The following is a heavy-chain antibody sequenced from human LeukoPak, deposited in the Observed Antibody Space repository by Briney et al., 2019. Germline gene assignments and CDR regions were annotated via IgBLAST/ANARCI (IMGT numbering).Heavy chain of an antibody. CDR2: ISSGGST. Sequence: GGSLRLSCVASGFTVSSNYMSWVRQAPGKGLEWVSAISSGGSTFYADSVTGRFTISRDNSKNTVYLEMNSLRAEDTAVYYCARDLKTSGWYGDFDYWGQGTLVTVSS. D-gene: IGHD6-19*01. J-gene: IGHJ4*02. CDR3: ARDLKTSGWYGDFDY. V-gene: IGHV3-53*01. CDR1: GFTVSSNY.